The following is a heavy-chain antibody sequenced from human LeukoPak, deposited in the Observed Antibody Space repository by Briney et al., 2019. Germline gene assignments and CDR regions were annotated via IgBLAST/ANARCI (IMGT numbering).Heavy chain of an antibody. CDR2: INWNGGST. CDR3: ARDPPIAAAGTEDY. D-gene: IGHD6-13*01. CDR1: GFTFDDYG. J-gene: IGHJ4*02. Sequence: PGGSLRLSCAASGFTFDDYGMSWVRQAPGKGLEWVSGINWNGGSTGYADSVKGRFTISRDNAKNSLYLQMNSLRAEDTASYYCARDPPIAAAGTEDYWGQGTLVTVSS. V-gene: IGHV3-20*04.